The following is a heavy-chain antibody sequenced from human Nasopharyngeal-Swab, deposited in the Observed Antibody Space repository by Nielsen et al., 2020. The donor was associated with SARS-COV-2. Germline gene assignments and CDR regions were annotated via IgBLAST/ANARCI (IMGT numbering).Heavy chain of an antibody. D-gene: IGHD1-26*01. CDR2: ISGSDHTT. J-gene: IGHJ4*02. V-gene: IGHV3-23*01. CDR3: ARGRGGSYFSYFEY. CDR1: GFTFRSYA. Sequence: GESLKISCAASGFTFRSYAISWVRQAPGKGLEWVSVISGSDHTTYYADSVKGRFTISRDNSKNTVNLQMNSLRGEDTAVYYCARGRGGSYFSYFEYWGQGTLVTVSS.